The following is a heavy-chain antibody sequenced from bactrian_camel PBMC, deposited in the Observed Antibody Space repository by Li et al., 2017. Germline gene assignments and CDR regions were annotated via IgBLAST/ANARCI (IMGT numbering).Heavy chain of an antibody. V-gene: IGHV3S40*01. CDR3: TKCPLRGSYTDTFKY. CDR1: GFTFGDYC. D-gene: IGHD2*01. CDR2: ITSGSSST. Sequence: VQLVESGGGLVQPGGSLRLSCAASGFTFGDYCMNWYRQGPGKGLEWVSGITSGSSSTYYADSVKGRFTISRDNAKNTLYLQLNSLKPEDTAMYYCTKCPLRGSYTDTFKYRAQGTQVTVS. J-gene: IGHJ4*01.